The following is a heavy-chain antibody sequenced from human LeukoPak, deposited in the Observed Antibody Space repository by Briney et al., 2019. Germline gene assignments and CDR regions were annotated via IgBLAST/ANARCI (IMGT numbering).Heavy chain of an antibody. CDR2: IWHDGSKK. V-gene: IGHV3-33*06. Sequence: GGSLRLSCVASGFTFSNYGMHWVRQAPGKGLEWVEVIWHDGSKKYYADSVKGRFTISRDNSKNTLYLQMNSLRAENTAVYYCAKDQGGKNYFDYWGQGTLVTVSS. D-gene: IGHD3-16*01. CDR3: AKDQGGKNYFDY. J-gene: IGHJ4*01. CDR1: GFTFSNYG.